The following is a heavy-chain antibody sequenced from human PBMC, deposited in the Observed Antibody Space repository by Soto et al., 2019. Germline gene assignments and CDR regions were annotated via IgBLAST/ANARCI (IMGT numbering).Heavy chain of an antibody. CDR1: GDSISSGSYY. CDR3: AREDRNYYDRSGYFN. Sequence: QVQLQESGPGLVRPSQTLSLTCTVSGDSISSGSYYWTWIRQHPGKGLEWIGYIHSSGSTYYNPSLKSRVTISLDTSENQFSLNLSSMTAADTAVYYCAREDRNYYDRSGYFNWGQGTLVTVSS. J-gene: IGHJ4*02. CDR2: IHSSGST. V-gene: IGHV4-31*03. D-gene: IGHD3-22*01.